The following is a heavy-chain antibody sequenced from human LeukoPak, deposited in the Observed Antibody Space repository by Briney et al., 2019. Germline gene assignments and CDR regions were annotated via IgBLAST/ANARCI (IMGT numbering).Heavy chain of an antibody. D-gene: IGHD6-13*01. Sequence: SETLSLTCTVSGSSISSCYWTWIRQPPGKGLEWIGYIYYSGSTNYNPSLKSRVTISLDTSKNQFSLKLTSVTAADTAVYYCAGWYSSSWYWFDPWGQGTLVTVSS. CDR2: IYYSGST. CDR1: GSSISSCY. J-gene: IGHJ5*02. CDR3: AGWYSSSWYWFDP. V-gene: IGHV4-59*01.